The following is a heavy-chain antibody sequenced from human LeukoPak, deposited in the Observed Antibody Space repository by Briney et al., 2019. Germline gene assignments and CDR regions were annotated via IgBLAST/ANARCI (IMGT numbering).Heavy chain of an antibody. D-gene: IGHD1-26*01. J-gene: IGHJ5*02. CDR1: GYSFTSYW. Sequence: GESLKISCKGSGYSFTSYWIAWVRQMPGQGLEWMGIICPGDSDTRYSPSFQGQVTISADKSISTAYLQWSSLKASDTAMYYCARHGKTYSGSRGWFDPWGQGTLVTVSS. CDR2: ICPGDSDT. CDR3: ARHGKTYSGSRGWFDP. V-gene: IGHV5-51*01.